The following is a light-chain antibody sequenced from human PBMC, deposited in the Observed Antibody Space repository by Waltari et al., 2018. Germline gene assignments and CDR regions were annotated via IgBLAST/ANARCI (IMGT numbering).Light chain of an antibody. CDR3: MLYMGAGIDV. Sequence: TVVTQEPSLSVSPGGTVTLTCGLSSGSVSTSNYPSWYQQTPGQAPRTLIYSTNTRPSGVPDRFSGSILGNKAAALTITGAQADDESDYYCMLYMGAGIDVFGSGTKLTVL. CDR2: STN. J-gene: IGLJ6*01. CDR1: SGSVSTSNY. V-gene: IGLV8-61*01.